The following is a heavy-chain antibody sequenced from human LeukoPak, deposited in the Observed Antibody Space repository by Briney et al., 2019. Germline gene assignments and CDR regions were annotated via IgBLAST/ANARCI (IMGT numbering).Heavy chain of an antibody. J-gene: IGHJ4*02. CDR1: GFTFSSFS. Sequence: GGSLRLSCAASGFTFSSFSMNWVRQAPGKGLEWVSSITSRTAEFLDGCVKGRFTISRDNSKNSLYLQMYSLRAEDTAVYYCARDPSAGDYWGQGTQVTVSS. V-gene: IGHV3-21*01. CDR2: ITSRTAE. CDR3: ARDPSAGDY.